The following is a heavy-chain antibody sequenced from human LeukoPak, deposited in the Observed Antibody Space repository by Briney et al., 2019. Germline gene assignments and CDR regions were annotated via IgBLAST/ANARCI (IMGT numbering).Heavy chain of an antibody. J-gene: IGHJ4*02. CDR3: ARDRDSYGTDY. D-gene: IGHD5-18*01. CDR1: GGSISSGGYS. V-gene: IGHV4-61*08. CDR2: IYYSGST. Sequence: SETLSLTCAVSGGSISSGGYSWSWIRQPPGKGLEWIGYIYYSGSTNYNPSLKSRVTISVDTSKNQFSLKLSSVTAADTAVYYCARDRDSYGTDYWGQGTLVTVSS.